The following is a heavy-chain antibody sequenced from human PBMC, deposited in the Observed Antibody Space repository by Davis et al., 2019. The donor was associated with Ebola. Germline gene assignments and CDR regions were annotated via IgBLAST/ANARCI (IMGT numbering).Heavy chain of an antibody. V-gene: IGHV3-30*18. CDR3: AKDGGLHDYGGILPDY. J-gene: IGHJ4*02. CDR1: GFTFSSYG. CDR2: ISYDGSNK. D-gene: IGHD4-23*01. Sequence: GESLKISCAASGFTFSSYGMHWVRQAPGKGLDWVAVISYDGSNKYFADSVRGRFTISRDNSKNTLYLQMNSLRAEDTAVYYCAKDGGLHDYGGILPDYWGQGTLVTVSS.